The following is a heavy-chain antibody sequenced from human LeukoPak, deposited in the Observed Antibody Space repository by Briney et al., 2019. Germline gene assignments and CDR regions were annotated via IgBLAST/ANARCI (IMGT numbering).Heavy chain of an antibody. Sequence: PGGSLRLSCAASGFTFSTYWMHWVRQAPGKGLVWVSRINSDGSSTGYADSVKGRFTISRDNAKNTLYLQMNSLRAEDTAVYYCARVTVVAASKKNFDYWGQGTLVTVSS. CDR1: GFTFSTYW. V-gene: IGHV3-74*01. J-gene: IGHJ4*02. CDR3: ARVTVVAASKKNFDY. CDR2: INSDGSST. D-gene: IGHD2-15*01.